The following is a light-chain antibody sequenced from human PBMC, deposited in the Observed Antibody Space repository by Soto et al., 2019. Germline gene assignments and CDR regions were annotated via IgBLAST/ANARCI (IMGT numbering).Light chain of an antibody. CDR1: SSNIGSNY. J-gene: IGLJ3*02. CDR2: RND. V-gene: IGLV1-47*01. Sequence: QPVLTQPPSASGTPGQRVTISCSGRSSNIGSNYVYWFQHLPGTAPKLLIYRNDQRPSGFPDRVSGSKSGTSASLAISGLRSEDEADYYCASWDASLSGWVFGGGTKLTVL. CDR3: ASWDASLSGWV.